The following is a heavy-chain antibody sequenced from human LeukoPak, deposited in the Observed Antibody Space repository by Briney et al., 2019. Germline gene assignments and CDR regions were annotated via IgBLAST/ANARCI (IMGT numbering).Heavy chain of an antibody. V-gene: IGHV3-53*01. Sequence: GGSLRLSCAASGFTVSSNYMSWVRQAPGKGLEWVSVIYSGGSTYYADSVKGRFTISRDNSKNTLYLQMNSLRAEDTAVYYCASSNPSHHLLHWGQGTLVTVSS. D-gene: IGHD1-14*01. CDR1: GFTVSSNY. J-gene: IGHJ4*02. CDR2: IYSGGST. CDR3: ASSNPSHHLLH.